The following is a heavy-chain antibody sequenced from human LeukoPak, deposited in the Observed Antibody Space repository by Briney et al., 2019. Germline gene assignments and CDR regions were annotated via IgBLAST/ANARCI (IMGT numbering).Heavy chain of an antibody. CDR3: ARNLVYDYGNFDY. CDR1: AGSISSYY. Sequence: SETLSLTCTVSAGSISSYYWSWIRQPPGKGLEWIGYIYYSGSTNYNPSLKSRVTISVDTSKNQFSLKLSSVTAADTAVYYCARNLVYDYGNFDYWGQGTLVTVSS. D-gene: IGHD4-17*01. CDR2: IYYSGST. V-gene: IGHV4-59*01. J-gene: IGHJ4*02.